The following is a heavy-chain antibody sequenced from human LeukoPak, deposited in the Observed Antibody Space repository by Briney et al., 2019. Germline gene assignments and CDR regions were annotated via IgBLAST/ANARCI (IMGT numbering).Heavy chain of an antibody. Sequence: ASVKVSCKVSEYLLSELSVHWVRQTAGKGLEWMAGFAREVDDTIYSENFQGRVTMTEDTSTDTAYMELSSLTFDDTAVYYCTTGMANDYAGNDYWGQGTLVTVSS. CDR3: TTGMANDYAGNDY. D-gene: IGHD4-23*01. V-gene: IGHV1-24*01. CDR1: EYLLSELS. CDR2: FAREVDDT. J-gene: IGHJ4*02.